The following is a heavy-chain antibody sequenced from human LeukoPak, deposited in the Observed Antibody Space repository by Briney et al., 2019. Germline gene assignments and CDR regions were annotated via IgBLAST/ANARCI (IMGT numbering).Heavy chain of an antibody. CDR3: ARSGFWSGYYYYYFDY. CDR1: GYTFTSYG. CDR2: ISAYNGNT. D-gene: IGHD3-3*01. Sequence: ASVKVSCKASGYTFTSYGISWVRQAPGQGLEWMGWISAYNGNTNYAQKFQGRVTITADKSTSTAYMELSSLRSEDTAVYYCARSGFWSGYYYYYFDYWGQGTLVTVSS. V-gene: IGHV1-18*01. J-gene: IGHJ4*02.